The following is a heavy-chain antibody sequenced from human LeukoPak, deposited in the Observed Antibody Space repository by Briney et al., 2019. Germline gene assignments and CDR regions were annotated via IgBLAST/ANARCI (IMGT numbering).Heavy chain of an antibody. D-gene: IGHD1-26*01. J-gene: IGHJ4*02. Sequence: PSETRSLTCTVSGGSISSGSYDWGGIRQPPGKGLEWIGTVYYSGTTYYNPSLKSRVTIFVDTSKNQFSLRLNSVTAADTAVYYCARLRVGTTRGFDYWDQGTLDSVSS. V-gene: IGHV4-39*01. CDR3: ARLRVGTTRGFDY. CDR1: GGSISSGSYD. CDR2: VYYSGTT.